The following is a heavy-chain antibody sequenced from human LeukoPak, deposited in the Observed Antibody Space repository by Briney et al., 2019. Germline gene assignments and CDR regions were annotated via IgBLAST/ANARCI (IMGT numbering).Heavy chain of an antibody. CDR1: GYTFTSYG. CDR3: ARDLGYCSGGSCYSPMIDP. D-gene: IGHD2-15*01. V-gene: IGHV1-18*01. CDR2: ISAYNGNT. Sequence: GESLKISCKASGYTFTSYGISWVRQAPGQGLEWMGWISAYNGNTNYAQKLQGRVTMTTDTSTSTAYMELRSLRSDDTAVYYCARDLGYCSGGSCYSPMIDPWGQGTLVTVSS. J-gene: IGHJ5*02.